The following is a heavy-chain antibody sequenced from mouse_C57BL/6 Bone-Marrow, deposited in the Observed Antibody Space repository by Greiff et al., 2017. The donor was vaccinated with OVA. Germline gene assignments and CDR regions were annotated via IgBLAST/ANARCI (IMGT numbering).Heavy chain of an antibody. J-gene: IGHJ4*01. CDR3: VRPMVTTGYYYAMDY. V-gene: IGHV10-1*01. Sequence: EVQGVESGGGLVQPKGSLKLSCAASGFSFNTYAMHWVRQAPGKGLEWVARLRRQSNNYATYYAYSVNDSFTISRDESDSVLYLRMNNMKTEGTAMYDCVRPMVTTGYYYAMDYWGQGTSVTVSS. CDR2: LRRQSNNYAT. CDR1: GFSFNTYA. D-gene: IGHD2-2*01.